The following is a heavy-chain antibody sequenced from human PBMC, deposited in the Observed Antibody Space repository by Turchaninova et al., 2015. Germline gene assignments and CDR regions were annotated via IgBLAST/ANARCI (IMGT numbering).Heavy chain of an antibody. CDR2: LSSTSSYI. J-gene: IGHJ4*02. D-gene: IGHD4-17*01. CDR3: ARENGGENGDNALRESFDH. CDR1: GFTFSSYS. Sequence: EVQVVESGGGLVKPGGSLRLSCAASGFTFSSYSMNWVRQALGKGREWVSSLSSTSSYIYYADSLNGRFTIPRDNAKNSLYLQMNSLRAEDTAMYYCARENGGENGDNALRESFDHWGQGTLVTVSS. V-gene: IGHV3-21*01.